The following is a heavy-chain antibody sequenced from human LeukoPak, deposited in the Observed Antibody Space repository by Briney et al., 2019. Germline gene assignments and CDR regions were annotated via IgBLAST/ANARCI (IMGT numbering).Heavy chain of an antibody. CDR1: GGSISSYY. J-gene: IGHJ4*02. V-gene: IGHV4-59*01. CDR3: ARSRDSSGYYDFDY. Sequence: PSETLSLTCTVSGGSISSYYWSWIRQPPGKGLEWIGYIYYSGSTNYNPSLKSRVTISVDTSKNQFSLKLSSVTAADTAVYYCARSRDSSGYYDFDYWGQGTLVTVSS. CDR2: IYYSGST. D-gene: IGHD3-22*01.